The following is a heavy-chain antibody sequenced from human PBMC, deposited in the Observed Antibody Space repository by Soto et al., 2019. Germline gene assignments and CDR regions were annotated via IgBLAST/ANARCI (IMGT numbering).Heavy chain of an antibody. CDR2: IFSNDEK. CDR1: GFSLSNARMG. Sequence: QVTLKESGPVLEKPTETLTLSCTVSGFSLSNARMGVSWIRQPPGKALEWLAHIFSNDEKSYSTSLKSRLTISKDTSKSQVVLTMTNMDPVDTATYYCARLRIAVAGVWFDPWGQGTLVTVSS. D-gene: IGHD6-19*01. V-gene: IGHV2-26*01. J-gene: IGHJ5*02. CDR3: ARLRIAVAGVWFDP.